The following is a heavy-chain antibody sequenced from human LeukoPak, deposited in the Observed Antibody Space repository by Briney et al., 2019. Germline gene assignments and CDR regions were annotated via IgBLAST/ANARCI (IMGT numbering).Heavy chain of an antibody. CDR3: ARREGCSSTSCYKAFDI. CDR1: GYIFTNYW. Sequence: GASLQISCKGSGYIFTNYWIGWVRQLPGKGLEWMGIISPDGSDTRYSPSFQGQVSFSADKSISTAYLQWSSLKASDTAMYYCARREGCSSTSCYKAFDIWGQGTMVTVSS. CDR2: ISPDGSDT. V-gene: IGHV5-51*01. J-gene: IGHJ3*02. D-gene: IGHD2-2*02.